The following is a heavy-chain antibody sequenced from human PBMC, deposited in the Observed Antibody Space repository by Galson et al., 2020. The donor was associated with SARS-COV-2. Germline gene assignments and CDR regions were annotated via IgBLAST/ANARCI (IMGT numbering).Heavy chain of an antibody. CDR1: GLTLSNHG. CDR2: GWPDGSKQ. V-gene: IGHV3-33*01. CDR3: VGETQWGTGVGCFDY. D-gene: IGHD3-16*01. J-gene: IGHJ4*01. Sequence: GGSLRLSCVVSGLTLSNHGIHWVRQAPGKGLEWVALGWPDGSKQVYGDAVRDRFTISTDNSRSTVHLQMNNLRVEDTALYYCVGETQWGTGVGCFDYWGHGTLVTVSS.